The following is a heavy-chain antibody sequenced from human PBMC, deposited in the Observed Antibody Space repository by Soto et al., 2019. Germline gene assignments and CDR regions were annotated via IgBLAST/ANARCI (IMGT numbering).Heavy chain of an antibody. D-gene: IGHD6-19*01. V-gene: IGHV4-31*03. J-gene: IGHJ4*02. CDR3: ARLLHSGGWYGGVDY. Sequence: SETLSLTCTVSGGSISSGGYYWSWIRQHPGKGLEWIGYIYYSGSTYYNPSLKSRVTISVDTFKNQFSLKLSSVTAAATAVYYCARLLHSGGWYGGVDYWGQGTLVTVSS. CDR2: IYYSGST. CDR1: GGSISSGGYY.